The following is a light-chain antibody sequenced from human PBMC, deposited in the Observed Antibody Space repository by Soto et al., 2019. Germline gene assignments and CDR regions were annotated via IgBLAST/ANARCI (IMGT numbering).Light chain of an antibody. CDR2: GDN. CDR3: PSYNNRRGQVV. CDR1: SSNIGSFYD. V-gene: IGLV1-40*01. Sequence: QSVLTQPPSVSGAPGQRVTIPCTGSSSNIGSFYDVHWYQQLPGTVPKLLIYGDNNRPSGVPDRFSGTKSGTSASLAITGLQHEDEADYYRPSYNNRRGQVVFGGGTKLTVL. J-gene: IGLJ2*01.